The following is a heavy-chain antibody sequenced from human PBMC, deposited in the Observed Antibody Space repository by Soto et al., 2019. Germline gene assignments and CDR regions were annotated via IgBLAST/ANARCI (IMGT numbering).Heavy chain of an antibody. J-gene: IGHJ3*02. V-gene: IGHV3-23*03. Sequence: EVQLLDSGGGLVQPGGSLRLSCAASGFTFSGYAMHWFRQAPGKGLEWVSGIHSGGTTYYAEAVKCRSTICRDNSKNTLFLQMNSLRAEDTAIYYCAKNWKPCTSSNCYTTTSAFDIWGQGTMVTVAS. D-gene: IGHD2-15*01. CDR2: IHSGGTT. CDR1: GFTFSGYA. CDR3: AKNWKPCTSSNCYTTTSAFDI.